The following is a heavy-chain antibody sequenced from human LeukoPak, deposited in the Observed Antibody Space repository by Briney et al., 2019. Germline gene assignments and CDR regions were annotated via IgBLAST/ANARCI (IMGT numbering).Heavy chain of an antibody. CDR1: GLTFSSSG. CDR2: INDRSHYI. CDR3: ARDTSQSSTVPYFDY. V-gene: IGHV3-21*01. Sequence: GGSLRLSCAASGLTFSSSGMNWVRQAPGKGLEGVSFINDRSHYIYYSDSVKGRFTISRDNAKNSLYLRMNSLRAEDTAVYYCARDTSQSSTVPYFDYWGRGTLVTVSS. J-gene: IGHJ4*02. D-gene: IGHD2-2*01.